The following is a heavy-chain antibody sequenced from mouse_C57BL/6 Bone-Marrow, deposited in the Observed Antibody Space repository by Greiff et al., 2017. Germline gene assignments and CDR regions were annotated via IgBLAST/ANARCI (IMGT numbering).Heavy chain of an antibody. V-gene: IGHV1-55*01. CDR1: GYTFTSYW. Sequence: QVQLQQPGPELVKPGASVKMSCKASGYTFTSYWITWVRQRPGQGLEWIGDIYPGSGSTNYNEKFKSKATLTVDTSSSAAYMQLSSLTSEDSAVYYCARPYYSNDWYFDVWGTGTTVTVSS. J-gene: IGHJ1*03. D-gene: IGHD2-5*01. CDR3: ARPYYSNDWYFDV. CDR2: IYPGSGST.